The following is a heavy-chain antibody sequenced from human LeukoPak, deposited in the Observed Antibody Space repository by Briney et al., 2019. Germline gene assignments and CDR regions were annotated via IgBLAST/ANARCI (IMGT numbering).Heavy chain of an antibody. J-gene: IGHJ4*02. CDR1: GFSFSSYG. D-gene: IGHD1-26*01. Sequence: GGSLRLSCAASGFSFSSYGMHWVRQAPGKGLEWVAFIQYDGSNEYYADSVKGRFTISRDNSKNTLHLQMNSLRAEDTAVYYCANDQDSGSYPTCFDYWGQGTLVTVSS. CDR2: IQYDGSNE. CDR3: ANDQDSGSYPTCFDY. V-gene: IGHV3-30*02.